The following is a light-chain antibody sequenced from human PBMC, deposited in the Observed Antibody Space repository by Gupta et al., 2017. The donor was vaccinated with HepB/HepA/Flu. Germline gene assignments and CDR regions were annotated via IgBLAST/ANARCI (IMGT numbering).Light chain of an antibody. J-gene: IGKJ2*01. V-gene: IGKV1-9*01. CDR1: QGISSY. CDR3: QQLNSYPYT. CDR2: AAS. Sequence: DIQLTQSPSFLSASVGDRVTITCRASQGISSYLAWYQQKPGKAPKLLISAASTLQSGVPSRFSGSGSGTEFTLTIISLQPEDFATYYCQQLNSYPYTFGQGTKLEIK.